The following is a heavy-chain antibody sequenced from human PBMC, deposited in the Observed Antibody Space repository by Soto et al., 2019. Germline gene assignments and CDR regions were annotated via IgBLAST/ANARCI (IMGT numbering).Heavy chain of an antibody. V-gene: IGHV3-23*03. Sequence: EVQLLESGGGLVQPGGSLTLSCAASGFTFSDYTMTWVRQAPGKVLECISVILADFNTYYAGSVRGRFTISRDNSKSALDRQMDSLRAEDTAVYYWARRVEGYFDYWGQGALVTVSS. CDR2: ILADFNT. J-gene: IGHJ4*02. CDR3: ARRVEGYFDY. CDR1: GFTFSDYT.